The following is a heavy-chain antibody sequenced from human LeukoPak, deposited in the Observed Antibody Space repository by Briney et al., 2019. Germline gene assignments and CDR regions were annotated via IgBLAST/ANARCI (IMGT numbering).Heavy chain of an antibody. V-gene: IGHV3-13*01. D-gene: IGHD5-18*01. CDR2: IGTAGDK. Sequence: GGSLRLSCAASGFTFSSYDMHWVRQATGKGLEWVSAIGTAGDKYYPGSVKGRFTISRENDKNSLYLQMNSLRAGDTAVYYCARSKDTAMVTGAFDIWGQGTMVTVSS. J-gene: IGHJ3*02. CDR1: GFTFSSYD. CDR3: ARSKDTAMVTGAFDI.